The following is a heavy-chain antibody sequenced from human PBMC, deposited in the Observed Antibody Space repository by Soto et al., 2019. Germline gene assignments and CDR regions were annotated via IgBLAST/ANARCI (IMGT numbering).Heavy chain of an antibody. D-gene: IGHD6-19*01. Sequence: EVQLLESGGGLVQPGGSLRLSCAASGFTFSSYAMSWVRQAPGKGLEWVSAISGSGGSTYYADSVKGRFTISRDNSKNTLYLQMNSLRAEDTAVYYCAKGSNYGHSSGWYYFDYWGQGTLVTVSS. CDR2: ISGSGGST. CDR1: GFTFSSYA. V-gene: IGHV3-23*01. CDR3: AKGSNYGHSSGWYYFDY. J-gene: IGHJ4*02.